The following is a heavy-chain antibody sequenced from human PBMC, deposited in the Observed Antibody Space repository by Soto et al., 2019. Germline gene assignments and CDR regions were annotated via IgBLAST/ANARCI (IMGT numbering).Heavy chain of an antibody. V-gene: IGHV4-39*01. D-gene: IGHD3-22*01. CDR3: AGDYYDSRRYWFDP. CDR1: GGSISSSSYY. Sequence: PSETLSLTCTVSGGSISSSSYYWGWIRQPPRKGLEWIGSIYYSGSTYYNPSLKSRVTICVDTSKNQFSLKLSSVTAADTAVYYCAGDYYDSRRYWFDPWGQGTLVTVSS. CDR2: IYYSGST. J-gene: IGHJ5*02.